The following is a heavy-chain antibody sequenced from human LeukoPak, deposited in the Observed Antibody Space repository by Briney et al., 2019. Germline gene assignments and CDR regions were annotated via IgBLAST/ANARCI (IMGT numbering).Heavy chain of an antibody. J-gene: IGHJ3*02. CDR3: ARRRTGLRSYSDAFDI. Sequence: GGSLRLSCAASGFTFNSYDMHWVRQGTGKGLEWVSGIDVDGGTYYPDSVKGRFTISGENARTSLYLQMNSLRAGDTAVYYCARRRTGLRSYSDAFDIWGQGTTVTVSS. CDR1: GFTFNSYD. CDR2: IDVDGGT. V-gene: IGHV3-13*04. D-gene: IGHD3-10*01.